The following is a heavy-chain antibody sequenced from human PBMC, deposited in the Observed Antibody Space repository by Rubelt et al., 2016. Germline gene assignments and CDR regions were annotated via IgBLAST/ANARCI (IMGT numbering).Heavy chain of an antibody. Sequence: SLRLSCAASGFTFSSYGMHWVRQAPGKGLEWVSVIYSGGSTYYADSVKGRFTISRDNSKNTLYLQMNSLRAEDTAVYYCARFGSGYWGQGTLVTVSS. D-gene: IGHD3-10*01. CDR1: GFTFSSYG. CDR3: ARFGSGY. CDR2: IYSGGST. V-gene: IGHV3-NL1*01. J-gene: IGHJ4*02.